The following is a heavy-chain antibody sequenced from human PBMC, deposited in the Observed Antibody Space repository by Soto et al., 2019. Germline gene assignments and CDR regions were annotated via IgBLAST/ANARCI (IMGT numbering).Heavy chain of an antibody. CDR2: VSGRGGTT. D-gene: IGHD4-17*01. J-gene: IGHJ4*02. CDR3: ATGGLP. V-gene: IGHV3-23*01. Sequence: EVQLLESGGGLVQPGGSLRLSCAASGFTFSNFAMSWVRQAPGKGLEWVSTVSGRGGTTYYTDSVKGRFPISRDNSKGMLYLEMSSLRAEDSAIYYCATGGLPWGQGTLVNVSS. CDR1: GFTFSNFA.